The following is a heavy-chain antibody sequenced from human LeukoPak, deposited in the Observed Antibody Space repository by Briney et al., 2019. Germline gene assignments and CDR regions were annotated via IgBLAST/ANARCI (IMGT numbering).Heavy chain of an antibody. Sequence: SETLSLTCTVSGGSISSYYWSWIRQPPGEGLEWIGYIYYSGSTNYNPSLKSRVTISVDTSKNQFSLKLSSVTAADTAVYYCARDHYGGNPIDYWGQGTLVTVSS. CDR2: IYYSGST. J-gene: IGHJ4*02. CDR3: ARDHYGGNPIDY. D-gene: IGHD4-23*01. CDR1: GGSISSYY. V-gene: IGHV4-59*01.